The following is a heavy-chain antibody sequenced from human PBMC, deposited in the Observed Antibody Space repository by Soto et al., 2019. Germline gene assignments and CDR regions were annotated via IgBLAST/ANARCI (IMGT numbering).Heavy chain of an antibody. CDR3: ARFTYSGYPGY. Sequence: SGPTLVNPTQTLTLTCTFSGFSLSTSGMCVSWIRQPPGKALEWLALIDWDDEKYYSPSLKTRLTISKATSKNQVLHTMTNMAPVDTGTYSCARFTYSGYPGYWGQGTRGTVAS. CDR2: IDWDDEK. D-gene: IGHD5-12*01. CDR1: GFSLSTSGMC. V-gene: IGHV2-70*01. J-gene: IGHJ4*02.